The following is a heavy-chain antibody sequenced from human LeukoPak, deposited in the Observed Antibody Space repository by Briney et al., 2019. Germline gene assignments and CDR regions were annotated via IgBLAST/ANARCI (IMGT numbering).Heavy chain of an antibody. CDR3: ARDGDGDGYKFDY. V-gene: IGHV3-48*03. CDR2: ISSSGSTI. J-gene: IGHJ4*02. CDR1: GFTFSSYE. D-gene: IGHD5-24*01. Sequence: PGGSLRLSCAASGFTFSSYEMNWVRQAPGKGLEWVSYISSSGSTIYYADSVKGRFTISRDNAKNSLYLQMNSLRAEDTAVYYCARDGDGDGYKFDYWGQGTRVPVSS.